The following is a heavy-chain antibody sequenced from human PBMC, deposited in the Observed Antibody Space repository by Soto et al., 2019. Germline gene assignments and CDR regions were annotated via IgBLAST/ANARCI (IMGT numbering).Heavy chain of an antibody. D-gene: IGHD2-2*01. CDR2: ISGSGART. Sequence: GGSLRLSCATSGFTFSTYAMNWVRQTPGKGLEWVSAISGSGARTYYADSVQGRFTISRDNSRNTLYLQMDSLRAEDRAVYYSAKGNRVVPDATNLDYWGQGTLVTSPQ. CDR3: AKGNRVVPDATNLDY. V-gene: IGHV3-23*01. CDR1: GFTFSTYA. J-gene: IGHJ4*02.